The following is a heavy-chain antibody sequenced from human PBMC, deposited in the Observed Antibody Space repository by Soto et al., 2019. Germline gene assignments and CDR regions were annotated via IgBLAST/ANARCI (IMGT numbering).Heavy chain of an antibody. D-gene: IGHD5-12*01. CDR1: GFTFSSYA. J-gene: IGHJ4*02. CDR3: AKMVHGGYVSYFDS. V-gene: IGHV3-23*01. Sequence: GGSLRLSCAASGFTFSSYAMSWVRQAPGKGLEWVSATSGSGDTTYYADSVKGRFTISRDNSEKRLYLQMNSLRAEDTAVYYCAKMVHGGYVSYFDSWGQGTLVTVSS. CDR2: TSGSGDTT.